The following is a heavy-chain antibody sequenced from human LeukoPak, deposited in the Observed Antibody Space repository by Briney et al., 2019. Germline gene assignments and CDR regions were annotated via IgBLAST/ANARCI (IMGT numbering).Heavy chain of an antibody. J-gene: IGHJ4*02. Sequence: GDSLKNSSKASGYSFTSYWSGWEGQMPGKGLERMGNNYPGDSDTRYSPSFQGQVTISADKSISTAYLQWSSLKASDTAMYYCARRGKGYSSGWYIDYWGQGTLVTVSS. V-gene: IGHV5-51*01. CDR2: NYPGDSDT. D-gene: IGHD6-19*01. CDR3: ARRGKGYSSGWYIDY. CDR1: GYSFTSYW.